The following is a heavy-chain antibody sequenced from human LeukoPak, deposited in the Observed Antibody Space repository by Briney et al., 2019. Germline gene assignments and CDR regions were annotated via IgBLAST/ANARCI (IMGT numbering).Heavy chain of an antibody. CDR2: ISYDGSNK. D-gene: IGHD5-24*01. V-gene: IGHV3-30*18. CDR1: GFTFSSYG. Sequence: GGSLRLSCAASGFTFSSYGMHWVRQAPGKGLEWVAVISYDGSNKYYADSVKGRFTISRDNSKNTLYLQMNSLRAEDTAVYYCAKSYRWLQGVDYYYYYGMDVWGQGTTVTVSS. CDR3: AKSYRWLQGVDYYYYYGMDV. J-gene: IGHJ6*02.